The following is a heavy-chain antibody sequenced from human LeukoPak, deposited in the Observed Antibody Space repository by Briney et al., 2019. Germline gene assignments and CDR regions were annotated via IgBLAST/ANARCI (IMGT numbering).Heavy chain of an antibody. CDR2: ITSSSSTI. CDR3: AKDLAAMAYYFDY. V-gene: IGHV3-48*01. J-gene: IGHJ4*02. Sequence: GGSLRLSCAASGFTFSSSSVNWVRQAPGKGLEWVSYITSSSSTIYYADSVKGRFTISRDNAKNSLYLQMNSLRAEDTAVYYCAKDLAAMAYYFDYWGQGTLVTVSS. CDR1: GFTFSSSS. D-gene: IGHD5-18*01.